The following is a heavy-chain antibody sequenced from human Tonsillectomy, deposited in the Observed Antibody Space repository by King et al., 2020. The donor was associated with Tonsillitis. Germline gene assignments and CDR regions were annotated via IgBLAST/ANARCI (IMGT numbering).Heavy chain of an antibody. CDR1: GGSIRTGDFY. Sequence: QLQESGPGLVKPSQTLSLICSVSGGSIRTGDFYLSWIRQPPGKGLEWIGDIYYSGTTYDNPSLQGRVSMSVDASKNPFSLKLRSVTAADMAVYYCARGEGTTGGIDYWGQGTLVTVSS. CDR2: IYYSGTT. D-gene: IGHD1-7*01. V-gene: IGHV4-30-4*01. J-gene: IGHJ4*02. CDR3: ARGEGTTGGIDY.